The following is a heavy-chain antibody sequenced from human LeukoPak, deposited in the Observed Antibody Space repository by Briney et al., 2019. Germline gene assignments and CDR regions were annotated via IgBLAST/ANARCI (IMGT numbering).Heavy chain of an antibody. CDR3: ARDATVAWGYFDY. V-gene: IGHV3-33*01. D-gene: IGHD4-11*01. CDR2: IWYDGSNK. J-gene: IGHJ4*02. CDR1: GFTFSSYG. Sequence: GGSLRLSCAASGFTFSSYGMHWVRQAPGKGLEWVAVIWYDGSNKYYADSVKGRFTISRDNSKNTLYLQMNSLRAEDTAVYYCARDATVAWGYFDYWGQGTLVTVSS.